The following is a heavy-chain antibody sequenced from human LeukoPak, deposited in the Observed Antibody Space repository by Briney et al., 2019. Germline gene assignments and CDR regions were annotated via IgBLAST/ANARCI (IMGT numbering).Heavy chain of an antibody. V-gene: IGHV3-23*01. D-gene: IGHD2-2*01. CDR3: AKGYCGSTSCYYFDY. Sequence: PGGSLRLSCAAFGFTFSNYAVSWVRQAPGKGLEWVSAISGGGGSTYYADSVKGRFTISRDNSKNTLYLQMNNLRAEDTAVYYCAKGYCGSTSCYYFDYWGQGTLVTVSS. J-gene: IGHJ4*02. CDR2: ISGGGGST. CDR1: GFTFSNYA.